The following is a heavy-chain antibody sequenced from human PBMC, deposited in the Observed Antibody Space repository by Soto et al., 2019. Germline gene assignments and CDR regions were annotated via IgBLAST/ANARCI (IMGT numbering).Heavy chain of an antibody. J-gene: IGHJ6*02. CDR3: ARDRGAYGMDV. Sequence: QVQLVQSGAEVKKPGASVKVSCKASGYTFTSYGISWVRQAPGQGLEWMGWISAYNGNTNYAQKRQGRVTMTTDTSTRTAYMELRSLRSDDTAVYSCARDRGAYGMDVWGQGTTVTVSS. CDR1: GYTFTSYG. CDR2: ISAYNGNT. V-gene: IGHV1-18*01.